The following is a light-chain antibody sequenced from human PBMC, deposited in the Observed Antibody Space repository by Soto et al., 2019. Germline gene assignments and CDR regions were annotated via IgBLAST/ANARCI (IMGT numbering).Light chain of an antibody. CDR3: QQYGSSALT. J-gene: IGKJ4*01. CDR1: RSITSSY. V-gene: IGKV3-20*01. CDR2: GVS. Sequence: ENVLTQSPGTLSLSPGERATLSCRASRSITSSYLAWYQQKPGQAPRLLMYGVSSRATGIPDRFTGSGSGTYLTLTLSRLEPEDFGVYYCQQYGSSALTFGGGTKVDIK.